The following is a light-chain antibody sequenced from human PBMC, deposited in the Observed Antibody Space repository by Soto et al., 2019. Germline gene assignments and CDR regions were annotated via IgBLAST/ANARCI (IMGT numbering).Light chain of an antibody. Sequence: EIVLTQSPGTLSLSPGERATLSCRASQSVSSNYLAWYQQKPGQAPRLLIYGASSRATGIPDRFSGSGSGTDFTLTISRLEPEDFVVYSCQQYDNSPPLTFGRGTKMEIK. CDR2: GAS. J-gene: IGKJ4*01. CDR3: QQYDNSPPLT. V-gene: IGKV3-20*01. CDR1: QSVSSNY.